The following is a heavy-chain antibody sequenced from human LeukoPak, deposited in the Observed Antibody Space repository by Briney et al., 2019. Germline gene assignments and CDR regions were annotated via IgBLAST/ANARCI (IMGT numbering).Heavy chain of an antibody. J-gene: IGHJ4*02. CDR2: INSDGSST. Sequence: PGGSLRLSCAASGFTFSDYWMHWVRQAPGKGLVWVSRINSDGSSTNYADSVKGRFTISRDNSKNTLYLQMNSLRAEDTAVYYCAKDSRIVATIDYWGQGTLVTVSS. CDR1: GFTFSDYW. CDR3: AKDSRIVATIDY. V-gene: IGHV3-74*01. D-gene: IGHD5-12*01.